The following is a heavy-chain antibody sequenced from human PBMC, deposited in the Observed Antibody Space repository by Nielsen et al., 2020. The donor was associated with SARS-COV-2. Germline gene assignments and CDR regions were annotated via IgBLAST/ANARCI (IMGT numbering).Heavy chain of an antibody. J-gene: IGHJ4*02. D-gene: IGHD3-3*01. CDR2: ISAYNGNT. Sequence: ASVKVSCKASGYTFTSYGISWVRQAPGQGLEWMGWISAYNGNTNYAQKLQGRVTMTTDTSTSTAYMELRSLRSDETAVYYCARDDTIFGVVSYWGQGTLVTVSS. CDR1: GYTFTSYG. V-gene: IGHV1-18*01. CDR3: ARDDTIFGVVSY.